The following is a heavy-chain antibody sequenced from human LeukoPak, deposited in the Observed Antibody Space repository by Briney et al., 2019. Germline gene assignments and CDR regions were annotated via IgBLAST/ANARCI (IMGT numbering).Heavy chain of an antibody. CDR2: ISGSGGST. V-gene: IGHV3-23*01. Sequence: GGTLRLSCAASGFTFSGYGMSWVRQAPGKGLKWVSAISGSGGSTYYADSVKGRFTISRDNAKNSLYLQMNSLRAEDTAVYYCARGIAVAPRLRYYYYMDVWGKGTTVTVSS. CDR3: ARGIAVAPRLRYYYYMDV. CDR1: GFTFSGYG. D-gene: IGHD6-19*01. J-gene: IGHJ6*03.